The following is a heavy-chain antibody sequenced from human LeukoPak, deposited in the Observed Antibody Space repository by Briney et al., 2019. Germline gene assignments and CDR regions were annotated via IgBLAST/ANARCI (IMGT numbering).Heavy chain of an antibody. Sequence: GGSLRLSCAASGFTVSSNYMSWVRQAPGKGLEWVSVIYSGGSTYYADSVKGRFTISRDNSKNTLYLQMNSLRAEDTAVYYCARDSLGPGVAAAGTFDYWGQGTLVTVSS. CDR2: IYSGGST. V-gene: IGHV3-66*01. J-gene: IGHJ4*02. CDR1: GFTVSSNY. D-gene: IGHD6-13*01. CDR3: ARDSLGPGVAAAGTFDY.